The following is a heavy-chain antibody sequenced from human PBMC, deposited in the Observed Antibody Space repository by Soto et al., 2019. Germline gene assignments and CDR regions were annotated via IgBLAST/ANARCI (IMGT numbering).Heavy chain of an antibody. J-gene: IGHJ4*02. CDR3: AKEVSLGSTVDLGY. V-gene: IGHV3-23*01. D-gene: IGHD3-10*01. CDR1: GFTFSIFA. CDR2: ISGSGGST. Sequence: EVQLLESGGDLVQPGGSLRLSCAASGFTFSIFAMSWVRQSPGKGLEWVSTISGSGGSTYYADAVKGRFTISRANSMATLYLQMKSLRVEATAIYYCAKEVSLGSTVDLGYWGQGTLVTVSS.